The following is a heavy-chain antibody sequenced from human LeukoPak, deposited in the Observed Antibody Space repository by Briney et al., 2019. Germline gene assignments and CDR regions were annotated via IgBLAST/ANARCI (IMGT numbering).Heavy chain of an antibody. J-gene: IGHJ6*02. CDR2: ISGSGGST. CDR3: AKDRLLDDYYYGMDV. Sequence: GGSLRLSCAASGFTFSSYAMSWVRRAPGKGLEWVSAISGSGGSTYYADSVEGRFTTSRDNSKNTLYLQMNSLRAEDTAVYYCAKDRLLDDYYYGMDVWGQGTTVTVSS. CDR1: GFTFSSYA. D-gene: IGHD3-3*02. V-gene: IGHV3-23*01.